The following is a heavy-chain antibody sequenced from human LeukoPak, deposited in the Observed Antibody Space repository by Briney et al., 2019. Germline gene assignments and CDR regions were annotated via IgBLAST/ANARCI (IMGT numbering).Heavy chain of an antibody. J-gene: IGHJ6*04. CDR2: IIPIFGTA. CDR3: ARDGGGSYGPNYYYYYGMDV. Sequence: GASVKVSCKASGGTFSSYAISWVRQAPGQGLEWMGGIIPIFGTANYAQKFQGRVTIIADKSTSTAYMELSSLRSEDTAVYYCARDGGGSYGPNYYYYYGMDVWGKGTTVTVSS. D-gene: IGHD5-18*01. CDR1: GGTFSSYA. V-gene: IGHV1-69*06.